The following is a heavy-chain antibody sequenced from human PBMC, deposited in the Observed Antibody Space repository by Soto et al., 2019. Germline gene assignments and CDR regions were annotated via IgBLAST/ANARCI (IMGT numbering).Heavy chain of an antibody. CDR3: ADLSLVYCISSTCPPDY. Sequence: SVKVSCKASGGSFNTYAISWVRQAPGQGLEWMGGIIPVFGRVSYAQNFQGRLTITADDSTSTAYMELRSLRSDDTAIYYCADLSLVYCISSTCPPDYWGQGILVTVSS. J-gene: IGHJ4*02. CDR2: IIPVFGRV. V-gene: IGHV1-69*13. D-gene: IGHD2-2*01. CDR1: GGSFNTYA.